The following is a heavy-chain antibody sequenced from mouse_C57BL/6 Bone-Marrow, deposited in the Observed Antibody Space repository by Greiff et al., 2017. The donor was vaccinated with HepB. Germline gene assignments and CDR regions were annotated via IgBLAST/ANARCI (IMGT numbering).Heavy chain of an antibody. V-gene: IGHV1-39*01. CDR1: GYSFTDYN. J-gene: IGHJ1*03. CDR3: AREGYYSNYNWYFDV. CDR2: INPNYGTT. Sequence: EVKLMESGPELVKPGASVKISCKASGYSFTDYNMNWVKQSNGKSLEWIGVINPNYGTTSYNQKFKGKATLTVDQSSSTAYMQLNSLTSEDSAVYYCAREGYYSNYNWYFDVWGTGTTVTVSS. D-gene: IGHD2-5*01.